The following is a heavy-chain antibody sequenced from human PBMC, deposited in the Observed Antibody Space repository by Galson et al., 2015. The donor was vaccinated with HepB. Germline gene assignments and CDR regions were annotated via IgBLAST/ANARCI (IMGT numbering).Heavy chain of an antibody. Sequence: TLSLTCTVSGGSISSGTYYWNWIRQPAEEGLEWLGGISSSGTTNYRPSLEVRLVILVETSQDQVSLRMNSVTASDTAVYYWPRGETGWLYGTGSRLDYWGQGILVTVSS. V-gene: IGHV4-61*02. CDR3: PRGETGWLYGTGSRLDY. CDR1: GGSISSGTYY. CDR2: ISSSGTT. J-gene: IGHJ4*02. D-gene: IGHD3-10*01.